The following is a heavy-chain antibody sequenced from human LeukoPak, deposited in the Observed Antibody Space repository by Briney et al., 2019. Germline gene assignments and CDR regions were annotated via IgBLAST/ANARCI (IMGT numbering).Heavy chain of an antibody. J-gene: IGHJ3*02. CDR2: INTYNGNT. Sequence: ASVKVSCKASGYTFSSYDISWVRQAPGQGLEWMGRINTYNGNTDYAQRFQGRVTMTTDTSTTTAYMELRTFRSDDTAVYYCARGEGALDAFDIWGRGTMVTVSS. CDR3: ARGEGALDAFDI. V-gene: IGHV1-18*01. CDR1: GYTFSSYD.